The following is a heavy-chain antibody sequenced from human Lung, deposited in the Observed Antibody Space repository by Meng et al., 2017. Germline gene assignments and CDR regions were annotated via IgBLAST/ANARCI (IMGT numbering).Heavy chain of an antibody. CDR2: INHSGST. CDR1: GGSFSDYY. J-gene: IGHJ4*02. D-gene: IGHD4-11*01. V-gene: IGHV4-34*01. CDR3: ARGPTTMAHDFDY. Sequence: QVQLKQWGAGLLKPSETLSLTCVVSGGSFSDYYWSWIRQPPGKGLEWIGEINHSGSTNYNPSLESRATISVDTSQNNLSLKLSSVTAADSAVYYCARGPTTMAHDFDYWGQGNLVTVSS.